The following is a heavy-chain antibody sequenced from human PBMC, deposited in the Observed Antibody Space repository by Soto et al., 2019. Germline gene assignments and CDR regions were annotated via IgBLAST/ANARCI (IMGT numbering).Heavy chain of an antibody. Sequence: PGGSLRLSCAASGFTFSDYYMSWIRQAPGKGLEWVSYISSSSSYTNYADSVKGRFTISRDNAKNSLYLQMNSLRAEDTAVYYCAREGGTYDFWRLYYYGMDVWGQGTTVTVSS. J-gene: IGHJ6*02. V-gene: IGHV3-11*06. D-gene: IGHD3-3*01. CDR2: ISSSSSYT. CDR3: AREGGTYDFWRLYYYGMDV. CDR1: GFTFSDYY.